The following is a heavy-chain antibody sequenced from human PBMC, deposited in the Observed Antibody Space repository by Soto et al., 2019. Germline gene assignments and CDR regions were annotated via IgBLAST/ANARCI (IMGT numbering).Heavy chain of an antibody. CDR3: AKDHLTYDYYGMDV. Sequence: GGSLRLSCAASGFTFSSYGMHWVRQAPGKGLERVAVISYDGSNKYYADSVKGRFTISRDNSKNTLYLQMNSQRAENTTFFYCAKDHLTYDYYGMDVWGQGTTVTVSS. CDR1: GFTFSSYG. V-gene: IGHV3-30*18. CDR2: ISYDGSNK. D-gene: IGHD3-3*01. J-gene: IGHJ6*02.